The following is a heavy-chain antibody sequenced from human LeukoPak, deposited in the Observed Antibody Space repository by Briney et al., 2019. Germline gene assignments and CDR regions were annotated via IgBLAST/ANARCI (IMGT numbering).Heavy chain of an antibody. CDR2: IIPIFGTA. D-gene: IGHD6-6*01. V-gene: IGHV1-69*05. J-gene: IGHJ5*02. CDR1: GGTLSCYA. Sequence: ASGKVSCKASGGTLSCYAISWVRQAPGQGLEWMGGIIPIFGTANYAQKFQGRVTITTDESTSTAYMELSSLRSEDTAVYYCARGSEYSSSYDWFDPWGQGTLVTVSS. CDR3: ARGSEYSSSYDWFDP.